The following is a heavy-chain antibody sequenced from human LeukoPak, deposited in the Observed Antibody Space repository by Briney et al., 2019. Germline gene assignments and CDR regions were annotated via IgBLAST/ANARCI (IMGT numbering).Heavy chain of an antibody. D-gene: IGHD3-22*01. CDR1: GFTFSSYA. V-gene: IGHV3-23*01. Sequence: GGSLRLSCAASGFTFSSYAMSWVRQAPGKGLEWVSAISGSGGSTYYADSVKGRFTISRDNSKNTLYLQMNSLRAEDTAVYYCAKASVRGVNHYYDSSGYYHFDYWGQGTLVTVSS. CDR2: ISGSGGST. J-gene: IGHJ4*02. CDR3: AKASVRGVNHYYDSSGYYHFDY.